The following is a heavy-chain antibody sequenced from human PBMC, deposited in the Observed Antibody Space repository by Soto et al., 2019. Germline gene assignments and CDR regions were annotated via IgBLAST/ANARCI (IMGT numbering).Heavy chain of an antibody. CDR3: ARVGSWSYYVDY. J-gene: IGHJ4*02. CDR1: GGSISSYY. CDR2: IYYSGST. D-gene: IGHD1-26*01. V-gene: IGHV4-59*01. Sequence: QVQLQESGPGLVKPSETLSLTCTVSGGSISSYYWSWIRQPPGKGLEWIGYIYYSGSTNYNPSLKSRVTISVDTSKNQFSLKLSSVTAADTAVYYCARVGSWSYYVDYWGQGTLVTVSS.